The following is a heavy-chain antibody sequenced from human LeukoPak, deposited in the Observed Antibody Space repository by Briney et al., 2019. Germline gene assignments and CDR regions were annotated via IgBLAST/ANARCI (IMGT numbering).Heavy chain of an antibody. Sequence: GASVKVSCKASGYTFTDYYIHWVRQAPGQGLEWMGWINSNSGDTKYAQKFQGRVTMTRDTSISTAYMDLSSDDTAVYYCAREGGQWPHNFDYWGQGTLVTVSS. J-gene: IGHJ4*02. CDR3: AREGGQWPHNFDY. CDR2: INSNSGDT. CDR1: GYTFTDYY. V-gene: IGHV1-2*02. D-gene: IGHD6-19*01.